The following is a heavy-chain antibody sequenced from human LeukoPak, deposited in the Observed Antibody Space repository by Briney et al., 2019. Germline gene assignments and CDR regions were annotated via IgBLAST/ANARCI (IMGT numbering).Heavy chain of an antibody. CDR3: VRDDGGNSWDY. Sequence: PGGSLRLSCAASGFTFNSYEMNWVRQAPGKGLEWVSYITNSGSTKYYADSVKGRFTISRDNAKNSLYLQMNSLRAEDTAVYYCVRDDGGNSWDYWGQGGLVTVSS. CDR1: GFTFNSYE. CDR2: ITNSGSTK. V-gene: IGHV3-48*03. D-gene: IGHD4-23*01. J-gene: IGHJ4*02.